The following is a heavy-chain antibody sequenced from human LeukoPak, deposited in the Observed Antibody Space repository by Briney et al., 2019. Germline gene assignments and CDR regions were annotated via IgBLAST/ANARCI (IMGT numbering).Heavy chain of an antibody. CDR3: ASRYYDILTGYSGYGMDV. D-gene: IGHD3-9*01. CDR1: GYTFTSYA. CDR2: INTNTGNP. V-gene: IGHV7-4-1*02. Sequence: ASVKVSCKASGYTFTSYAMNWVRQAPGQGLEWMGWINTNTGNPTYAQGFTGRFVFSLDTSVSTAYLQISSLKAEDTAVYYCASRYYDILTGYSGYGMDVWSQGTTVTVSS. J-gene: IGHJ6*02.